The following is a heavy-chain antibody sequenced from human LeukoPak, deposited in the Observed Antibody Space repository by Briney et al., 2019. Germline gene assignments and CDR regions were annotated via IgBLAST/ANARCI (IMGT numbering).Heavy chain of an antibody. D-gene: IGHD6-19*01. J-gene: IGHJ4*02. CDR2: ISSSSSYI. Sequence: GGSLRLSCAASGFTFSSYSMNWVRQAPGKGLEWVSSISSSSSYIYYADSVKGRFTISRDNAKNSLYLQMNSLRAEDTAVYYCAKGGKWLEIPFDYWGQGTLVTVSS. V-gene: IGHV3-21*01. CDR3: AKGGKWLEIPFDY. CDR1: GFTFSSYS.